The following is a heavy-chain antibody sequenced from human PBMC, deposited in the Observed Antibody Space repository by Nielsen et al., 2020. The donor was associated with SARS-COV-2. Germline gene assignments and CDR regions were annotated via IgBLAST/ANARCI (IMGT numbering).Heavy chain of an antibody. V-gene: IGHV3-23*01. Sequence: GSLRLSCAASGFTFSSYAMSWVRQAPGKGLEWVSAISGSGGSTNYADSVKGRFTISRDNAKNSLYLQMNSLRAEDTAVYYCAILMVTDGSDYWGQGTLVTVSS. CDR1: GFTFSSYA. CDR2: ISGSGGST. D-gene: IGHD2-8*01. J-gene: IGHJ4*02. CDR3: AILMVTDGSDY.